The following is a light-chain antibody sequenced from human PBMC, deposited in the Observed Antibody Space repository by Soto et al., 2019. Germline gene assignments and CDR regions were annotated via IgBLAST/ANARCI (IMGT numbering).Light chain of an antibody. V-gene: IGKV3-20*01. CDR3: QQYGSSPPYT. Sequence: EILLTQSPGTLSLSPGERATLSCRASQRVSSSYLAWYQQKPGQAPRLLIYGASSRATGIPDRFSGSGSGTDFTLTISRLEPEDFAVYYCQQYGSSPPYTFGQGTKLEIK. J-gene: IGKJ2*01. CDR1: QRVSSSY. CDR2: GAS.